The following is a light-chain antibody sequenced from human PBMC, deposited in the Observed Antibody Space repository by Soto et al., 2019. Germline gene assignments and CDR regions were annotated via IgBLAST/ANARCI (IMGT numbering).Light chain of an antibody. CDR1: SSDVGAYNS. V-gene: IGLV2-14*03. CDR3: SSSTTSTTRV. CDR2: DAS. J-gene: IGLJ1*01. Sequence: QSVLTQPASVSGSPGQSITLSCTGTSSDVGAYNSVSWYQQHPGKAPKLIIYDASTRPSGVSNRFSGSKSGNTASLTISGLQAEDEADYYCSSSTTSTTRVFGTGTKLTV.